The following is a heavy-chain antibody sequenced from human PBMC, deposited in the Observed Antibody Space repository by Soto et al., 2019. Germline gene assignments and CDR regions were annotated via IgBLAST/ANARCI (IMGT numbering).Heavy chain of an antibody. D-gene: IGHD3-10*01. CDR3: ARAGGVPYYYYGMDV. J-gene: IGHJ6*02. V-gene: IGHV1-2*02. CDR2: INPNSGGT. Sequence: ASVNVSCKASGYTFTGYYMHWVRQATGQGLEWMGWINPNSGGTNYAQKFQGRVTMTRDTSISTAYMELSRLRSDDTAVYYCARAGGVPYYYYGMDVWGQGTTVTVSS. CDR1: GYTFTGYY.